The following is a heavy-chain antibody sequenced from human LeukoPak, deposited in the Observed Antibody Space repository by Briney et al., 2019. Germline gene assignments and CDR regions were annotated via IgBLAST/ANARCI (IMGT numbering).Heavy chain of an antibody. J-gene: IGHJ5*02. CDR2: IIPIFGTA. V-gene: IGHV1-69*05. CDR1: GGTFSSYA. D-gene: IGHD3-10*01. Sequence: SVKVSCKASGGTFSSYAISWVRQAPGQGLEWMGRIIPIFGTANYAQKFQGRVTITTDESTSTAYMELSSLISEDTAVYYCARDGQSRGGFDPWGQGTLVTVSS. CDR3: ARDGQSRGGFDP.